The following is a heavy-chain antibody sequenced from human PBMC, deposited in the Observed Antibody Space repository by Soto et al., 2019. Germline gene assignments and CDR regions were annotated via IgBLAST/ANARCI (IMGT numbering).Heavy chain of an antibody. D-gene: IGHD6-19*01. J-gene: IGHJ6*03. CDR1: GYTFTNYD. CDR3: ATVSAWQFYFFMDV. Sequence: QVQLVQSGAEVKKPGASVKVSCKASGYTFTNYDINWVRQATGQGLEWMGWMNPNSGDTGYAQNFQGRVTMTRNTSISTAYMELSSLRSEDTAVYYCATVSAWQFYFFMDVWDKGTTVTVSS. CDR2: MNPNSGDT. V-gene: IGHV1-8*01.